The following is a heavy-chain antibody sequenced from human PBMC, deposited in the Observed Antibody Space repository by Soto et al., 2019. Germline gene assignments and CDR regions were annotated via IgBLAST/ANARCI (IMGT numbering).Heavy chain of an antibody. V-gene: IGHV1-18*04. J-gene: IGHJ3*01. D-gene: IGHD3-3*01. Sequence: QDQLVQAGAEVKKPGASVKVSCKASVFTSSGISWVRQATGQRLEWVGWISTHNGNTIYAQKFQGRVIMTMDTSTTTVYIELRSLRPDDTAVYLCAREGILGLFDAYDLWGQGTMVTVSS. CDR1: VFTSSG. CDR3: AREGILGLFDAYDL. CDR2: ISTHNGNT.